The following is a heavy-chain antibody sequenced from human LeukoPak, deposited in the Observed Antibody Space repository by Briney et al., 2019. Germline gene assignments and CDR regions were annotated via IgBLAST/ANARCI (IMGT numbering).Heavy chain of an antibody. CDR1: GYTFTSYG. CDR2: ISAYNGNT. CDR3: ARAESVLYLFDY. J-gene: IGHJ4*02. Sequence: ASVKVFCKAPGYTFTSYGISWVRQAPGQGLEWMGWISAYNGNTNYAQKLQGRVTMTTDTSTSTAYMELRSLRSDDTAVYYCARAESVLYLFDYWVQGTLVTVSS. V-gene: IGHV1-18*01. D-gene: IGHD4/OR15-4a*01.